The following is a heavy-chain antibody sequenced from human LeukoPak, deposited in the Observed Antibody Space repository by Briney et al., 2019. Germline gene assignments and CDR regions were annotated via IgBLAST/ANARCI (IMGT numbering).Heavy chain of an antibody. J-gene: IGHJ2*01. Sequence: GGSLRLSCTASESTFSSFPMSWVRQAPGRGLEWISSISSSGSHIYYADSLKGRFTVSRDNAKNSLYVQMNSLRAEATAVYYCAKIGVSGHWYFDLWGRGTLVTVSS. CDR1: ESTFSSFP. CDR3: AKIGVSGHWYFDL. V-gene: IGHV3-21*01. D-gene: IGHD5/OR15-5a*01. CDR2: ISSSGSHI.